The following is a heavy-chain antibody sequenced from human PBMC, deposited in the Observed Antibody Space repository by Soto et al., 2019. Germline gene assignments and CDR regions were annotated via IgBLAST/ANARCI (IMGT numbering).Heavy chain of an antibody. J-gene: IGHJ4*02. D-gene: IGHD2-21*02. CDR2: FSLSGTT. V-gene: IGHV4-4*07. Sequence: KPSETLSLTCSVSGASIAGSSYWSWIRQPAGKGLEWIGRFSLSGTTNYSPSLRSRVTMSADVSKNQFSLRLTSVTAADTALYYSARGVTPRGAAAWYYFDSWGQGTLVTVSS. CDR3: ARGVTPRGAAAWYYFDS. CDR1: GASIAGSSY.